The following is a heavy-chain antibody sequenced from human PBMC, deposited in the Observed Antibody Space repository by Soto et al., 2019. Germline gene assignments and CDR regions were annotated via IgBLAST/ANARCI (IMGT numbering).Heavy chain of an antibody. CDR2: IRLAAGNT. CDR3: AKSTYCAGDCYSKDFDA. D-gene: IGHD2-21*02. J-gene: IGHJ4*02. Sequence: DVQLLESGGGLVQPGGSLRLSCAVSGVTLSDYAMSWVRQAPGEGLEWVSSIRLAAGNTHYADSVRGRFTISRDNLKNILYLQMNYLRAEDTALYYCAKSTYCAGDCYSKDFDAWGQGTLVTVSP. CDR1: GVTLSDYA. V-gene: IGHV3-23*01.